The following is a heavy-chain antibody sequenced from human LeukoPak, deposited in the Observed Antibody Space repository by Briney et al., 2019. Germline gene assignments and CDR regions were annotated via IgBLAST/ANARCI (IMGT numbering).Heavy chain of an antibody. Sequence: PSETLSLTCTVSGDSISRSTYYWAWIRQPPGKGLEWIGSVYYGRSPYFNPSLESRATISVDTSKNHFSLKLSSVTAADTAVYYCARSSGTGAFSYWGQGTLVTVSS. V-gene: IGHV4-39*02. CDR2: VYYGRSP. CDR3: ARSSGTGAFSY. J-gene: IGHJ4*02. CDR1: GDSISRSTYY. D-gene: IGHD6-25*01.